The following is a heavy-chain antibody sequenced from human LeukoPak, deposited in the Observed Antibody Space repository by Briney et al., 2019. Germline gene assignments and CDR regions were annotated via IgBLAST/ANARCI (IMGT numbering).Heavy chain of an antibody. Sequence: LGESLKISCKGSGYSFTSYWIGWVRQMPGKGLEWMGIIYPGDSDTRYSPSFQGQVTISADKSISTAYLQWSSLKASDTAMYYCARHGDTARGMVLFDYWGQGTLVTVSS. J-gene: IGHJ4*02. D-gene: IGHD4/OR15-4a*01. CDR3: ARHGDTARGMVLFDY. V-gene: IGHV5-51*01. CDR2: IYPGDSDT. CDR1: GYSFTSYW.